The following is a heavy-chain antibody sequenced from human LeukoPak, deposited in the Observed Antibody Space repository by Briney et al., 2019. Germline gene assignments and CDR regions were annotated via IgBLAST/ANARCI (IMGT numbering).Heavy chain of an antibody. Sequence: GASVKVSCKASGYTFTSYGISWVRQGPGQGLEWMGWIGAYNGNTNYAQKLQGRVTMTTDTSTSTAYMELRSLRSDDTAVYYCARVGALYDSTPDAFDIWGQGTMVTVSS. CDR2: IGAYNGNT. V-gene: IGHV1-18*01. D-gene: IGHD3-22*01. CDR3: ARVGALYDSTPDAFDI. J-gene: IGHJ3*02. CDR1: GYTFTSYG.